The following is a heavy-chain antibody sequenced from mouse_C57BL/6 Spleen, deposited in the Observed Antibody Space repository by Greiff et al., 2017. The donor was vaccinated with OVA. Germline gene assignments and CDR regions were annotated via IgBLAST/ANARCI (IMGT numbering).Heavy chain of an antibody. Sequence: QVQLQQPGAELVRPGSSVKLSCKASGYTFTSYWMHWVKQRPIQGLEWIGNIDPSDSETHYNQKFKDKATLTVDKSSSTAYMQLSSLTSEDSAVYYCARGAPPGSSLVYWGQGTTLTVSS. V-gene: IGHV1-52*01. D-gene: IGHD1-1*01. CDR1: GYTFTSYW. CDR3: ARGAPPGSSLVY. J-gene: IGHJ2*01. CDR2: IDPSDSET.